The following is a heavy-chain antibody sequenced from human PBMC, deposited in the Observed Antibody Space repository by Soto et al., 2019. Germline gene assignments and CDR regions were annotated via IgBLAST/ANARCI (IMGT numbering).Heavy chain of an antibody. CDR3: TRLDAPGDRALDI. CDR1: GFSISGSA. Sequence: GGSLRLSCAASGFSISGSAIHWVRQASGKGLEWVARIRDKTNGYATGYAASVQGRFTISRDDSKNTAFLQMNSLKTEDTAVYYCTRLDAPGDRALDIWGQGTMVTVSS. CDR2: IRDKTNGYAT. V-gene: IGHV3-73*01. J-gene: IGHJ3*02.